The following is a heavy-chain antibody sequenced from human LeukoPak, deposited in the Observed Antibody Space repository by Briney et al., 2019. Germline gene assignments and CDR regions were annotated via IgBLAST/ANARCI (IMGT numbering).Heavy chain of an antibody. D-gene: IGHD2-8*01. V-gene: IGHV4-59*01. CDR1: GGSISSYY. Sequence: SETLSLTCTVSGGSISSYYWSWIRQPPGKGLEWIGYIYYSGSTNYNPSLKSRVTISADTSKSQFSLKLSSVTAADTAVYYCARLTNMEKDVTPTYYMDVWGKGTTVTVSS. CDR3: ARLTNMEKDVTPTYYMDV. CDR2: IYYSGST. J-gene: IGHJ6*03.